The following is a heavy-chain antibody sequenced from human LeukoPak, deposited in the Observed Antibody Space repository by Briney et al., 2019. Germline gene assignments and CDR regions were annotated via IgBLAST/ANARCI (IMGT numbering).Heavy chain of an antibody. CDR1: GFTFDDYA. V-gene: IGHV3-9*01. CDR2: ISWNSGSI. Sequence: GGSLRLSCAASGFTFDDYAMHWVRQAPGKGLEWVSGISWNSGSIGYADSVKGRFTISRDNAKNSLYLQMNSLRAEDTALYYCATYDYWGQGTLVTVSS. CDR3: ATYDY. J-gene: IGHJ4*02.